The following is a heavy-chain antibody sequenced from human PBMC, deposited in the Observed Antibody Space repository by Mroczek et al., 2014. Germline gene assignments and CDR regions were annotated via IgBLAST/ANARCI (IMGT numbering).Heavy chain of an antibody. V-gene: IGHV5-51*01. Sequence: VQLVESGAEVKKPGESLKISCKGSGYSFTSYWIGWVRQMPGKGLEWMGIIYPGDSDTRYSPSFQGQVTISADKSISTAYLQWSSLKASDTAMYYCARQVSSSWYGNRYAFDIWAKGQWSPSLQ. CDR2: IYPGDSDT. CDR1: GYSFTSYW. D-gene: IGHD6-13*01. CDR3: ARQVSSSWYGNRYAFDI. J-gene: IGHJ3*02.